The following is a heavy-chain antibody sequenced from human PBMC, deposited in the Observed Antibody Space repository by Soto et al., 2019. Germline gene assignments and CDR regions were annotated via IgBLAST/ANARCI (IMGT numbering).Heavy chain of an antibody. V-gene: IGHV4-59*08. CDR2: IYYSGST. CDR3: ARRYGYSFDY. D-gene: IGHD1-1*01. CDR1: GGSISNYY. J-gene: IGHJ4*01. Sequence: QVQLQESGPGLVKPSETLSLTCTVSGGSISNYYWSWIRQPPGKGLEWIGYIYYSGSTNYNPSLKSRVTISVDTSNNQFSLKPSSVTAADTAVYYCARRYGYSFDYWGQGTLVTVSS.